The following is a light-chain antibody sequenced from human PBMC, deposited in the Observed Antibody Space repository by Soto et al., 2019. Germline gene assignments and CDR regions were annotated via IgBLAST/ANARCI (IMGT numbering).Light chain of an antibody. Sequence: QAVVTQEPSFSVSPGGTVTLTCGLSSGSVTTNYYPSWYQQTPGQAPRTLIYSTNTLPSGVPDRFSGSILESKAALTTTGAQPDDESHYYCALYMGSGIWVFGGGTKLTVL. CDR3: ALYMGSGIWV. J-gene: IGLJ3*02. V-gene: IGLV8-61*01. CDR2: STN. CDR1: SGSVTTNYY.